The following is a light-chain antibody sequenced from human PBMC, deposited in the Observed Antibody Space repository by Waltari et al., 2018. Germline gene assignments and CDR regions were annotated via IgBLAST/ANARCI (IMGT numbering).Light chain of an antibody. CDR2: HAS. V-gene: IGKV3-20*01. CDR3: QHYESLPVT. J-gene: IGKJ1*01. CDR1: PSISKY. Sequence: EIVLTQSPGTLSLSPGERATLSCRASPSISKYLAWYQQKPCQAPRLLIYHASSRAAGIPDRFSGSGSGTDFSLTISRLEPEDFAVYYCQHYESLPVTFGQGTKVEIK.